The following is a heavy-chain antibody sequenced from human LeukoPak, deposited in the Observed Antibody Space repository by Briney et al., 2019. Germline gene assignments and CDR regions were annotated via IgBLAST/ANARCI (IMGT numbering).Heavy chain of an antibody. V-gene: IGHV4-39*01. CDR1: GGSISRSSYY. J-gene: IGHJ4*02. CDR2: IYFSGST. CDR3: ARRLDSRAETFDY. D-gene: IGHD3-22*01. Sequence: SETLSLTCTVSGGSISRSSYYWGWIRQPPGKGLEWIGSIYFSGSTYYNPSLKSRVTISVDTSKNQFSLKPRSVTAADTAVFYCARRLDSRAETFDYWGQGSLVTVSS.